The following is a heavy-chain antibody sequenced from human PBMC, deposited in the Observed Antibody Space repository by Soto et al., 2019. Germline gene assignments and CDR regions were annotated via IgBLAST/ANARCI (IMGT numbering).Heavy chain of an antibody. J-gene: IGHJ4*02. CDR3: ARDRGDYDFWSGTGGYFDF. CDR1: GGSINSGGYY. CDR2: IFYSGST. V-gene: IGHV4-31*03. Sequence: QVQLQESGPGLVKPSQSLSLTCSVSGGSINSGGYYWSWIRQHPGKGLEWFGSIFYSGSTYYNPSLKSRVTISVDTSKNQFSLKLKSVTVADTAVYYCARDRGDYDFWSGTGGYFDFWGQGTLVTVSS. D-gene: IGHD3-3*01.